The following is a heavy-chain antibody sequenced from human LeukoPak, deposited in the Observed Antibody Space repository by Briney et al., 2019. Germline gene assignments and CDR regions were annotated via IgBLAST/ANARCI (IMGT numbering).Heavy chain of an antibody. V-gene: IGHV4-39*07. D-gene: IGHD4-17*01. CDR3: ARVRNGDLLFDY. Sequence: SETLSLTCAVSGGSISSSSYYWGWIRQPPGKGLEWIGSIYYSGSTYYNPSLKSRVTISVDTSKNQFSLKLSSVTAADTAVYYCARVRNGDLLFDYWGQGTLVTVSS. CDR2: IYYSGST. J-gene: IGHJ4*02. CDR1: GGSISSSSYY.